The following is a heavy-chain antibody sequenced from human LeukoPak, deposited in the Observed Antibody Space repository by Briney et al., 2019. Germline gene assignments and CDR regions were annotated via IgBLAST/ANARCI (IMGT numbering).Heavy chain of an antibody. D-gene: IGHD5-12*01. V-gene: IGHV3-48*03. CDR3: ARGYSGYDYGNYFDY. J-gene: IGHJ4*02. CDR2: ISSSGSTI. Sequence: GGSLRLSCAASGFTFSSYEMNWVRQAPGKGLEWVSYISSSGSTIYYADSVKGRFTISRDNGKNSLYLQMNSLRAEDTALYYCARGYSGYDYGNYFDYWGQGTLVTVSS. CDR1: GFTFSSYE.